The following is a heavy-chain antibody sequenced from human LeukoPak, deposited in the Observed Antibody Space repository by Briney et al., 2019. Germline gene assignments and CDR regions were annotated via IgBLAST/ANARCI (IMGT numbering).Heavy chain of an antibody. CDR3: ARAGYAVASNWFDP. CDR2: IYYSGST. D-gene: IGHD6-19*01. CDR1: GGSISSYY. J-gene: IGHJ5*02. Sequence: SETRSLTCTVSGGSISSYYWSWIRQPPGKGLEWIGYIYYSGSTNYNPSLKSRVTISVDTSKNQFSLKLSSVTAADTAVYYCARAGYAVASNWFDPWGQGTLVTVSS. V-gene: IGHV4-59*01.